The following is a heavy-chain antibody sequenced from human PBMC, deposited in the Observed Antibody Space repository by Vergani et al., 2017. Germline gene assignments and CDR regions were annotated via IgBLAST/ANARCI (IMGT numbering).Heavy chain of an antibody. CDR3: ARVNTETNGHLYYYYYMDV. J-gene: IGHJ6*03. CDR2: IDHTGRP. Sequence: QVQLQQWGGGLLKPSETLSLTCVVNGGSSTSYHWTWIRQSPGEGLEWVGDIDHTGRPDYNPSLKSRRTMSVDKSRNQFSLTLNSVTATDTAIYFCARVNTETNGHLYYYYYMDVWGQGTAVTVS. CDR1: GGSSTSYH. D-gene: IGHD4-11*01. V-gene: IGHV4-34*01.